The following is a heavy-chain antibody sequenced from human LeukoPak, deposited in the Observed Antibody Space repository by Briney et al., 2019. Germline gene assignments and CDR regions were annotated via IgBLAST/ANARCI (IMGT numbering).Heavy chain of an antibody. CDR3: ARSFGSGSYFFDY. CDR2: IYYSGST. J-gene: IGHJ4*02. D-gene: IGHD3-10*01. V-gene: IGHV4-61*01. Sequence: SETLSLTCTASGGSVSSGSYYWSWIRQPPGKGLEWIGYIYYSGSTNYNPSLKSRVTISVDTSRNQFSLKLSSVTAADTAVYYCARSFGSGSYFFDYWGQGTLVTVSS. CDR1: GGSVSSGSYY.